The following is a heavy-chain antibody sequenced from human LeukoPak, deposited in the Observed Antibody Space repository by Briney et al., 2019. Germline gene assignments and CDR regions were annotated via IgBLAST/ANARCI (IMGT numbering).Heavy chain of an antibody. CDR1: GFTFSDYR. J-gene: IGHJ4*02. CDR2: ISTGSSYK. D-gene: IGHD6-19*01. CDR3: ARGPTLIGVAGTWPLDY. Sequence: PGGSLRLSCAPSGFTFSDYRMKWVRQAPGKGLEGVSSISTGSSYKYYGDSVKGRFTISRDNAKNSLYLQMNSLRAEDTAVYYCARGPTLIGVAGTWPLDYWAQGTLVIVSS. V-gene: IGHV3-21*01.